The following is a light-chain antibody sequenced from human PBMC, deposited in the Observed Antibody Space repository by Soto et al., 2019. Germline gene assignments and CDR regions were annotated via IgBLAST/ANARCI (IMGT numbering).Light chain of an antibody. J-gene: IGKJ1*01. Sequence: EIVMTQSPATLSVSPGERATLSCRASQSVSTRSLAWYQQKPGQAPRLLIYAASIRASDFPARFSGSGSGTEFTLTISGLQSDDFAVYFCQQYNKWPPWTFGHGTKVDIK. CDR3: QQYNKWPPWT. CDR2: AAS. V-gene: IGKV3-15*01. CDR1: QSVSTRS.